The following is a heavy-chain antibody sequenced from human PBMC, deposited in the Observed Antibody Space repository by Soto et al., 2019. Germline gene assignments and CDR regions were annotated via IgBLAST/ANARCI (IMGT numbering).Heavy chain of an antibody. CDR2: IIPSFGTP. J-gene: IGHJ4*02. CDR1: GDNFNTYT. D-gene: IGHD2-21*01. CDR3: ARELHGSWDY. Sequence: QVQLVQSGAEVKEPGSSVQVSCKASGDNFNTYTITWVRQAPGQGLEWMGGIIPSFGTPIYAQKLQGRVTSTADESTSTVHMELNSRTSEDTAMYYCARELHGSWDYWGQGTLVTVSS. V-gene: IGHV1-69*12.